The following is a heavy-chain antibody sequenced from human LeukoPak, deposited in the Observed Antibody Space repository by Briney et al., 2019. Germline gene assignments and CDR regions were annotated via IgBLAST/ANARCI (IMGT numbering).Heavy chain of an antibody. CDR1: GYTFTNYA. CDR2: ISAYNGNT. Sequence: ASVKVSCTASGYTFTNYAMNWVRRAPGQGLEWMGWISAYNGNTELAQKFQGRVTLATDASTSTAYVELRSLTSDDTAVYFCARGGSRSRRGDDAFDIWGQGTMVTVSS. J-gene: IGHJ3*02. D-gene: IGHD3-10*01. CDR3: ARGGSRSRRGDDAFDI. V-gene: IGHV1-18*01.